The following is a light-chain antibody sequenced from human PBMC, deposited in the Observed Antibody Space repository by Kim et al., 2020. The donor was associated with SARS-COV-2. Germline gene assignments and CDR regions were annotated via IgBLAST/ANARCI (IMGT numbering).Light chain of an antibody. V-gene: IGKV1-5*03. CDR3: QQYNTYWT. Sequence: SASVGDRFTITCRASQSINIWLAWYQQKPGKAPKLLIYKASSLESGVPSRFSGSGSGTEFTLTISSLQPDDFATYYCQQYNTYWTFGQGTKVDIK. J-gene: IGKJ1*01. CDR2: KAS. CDR1: QSINIW.